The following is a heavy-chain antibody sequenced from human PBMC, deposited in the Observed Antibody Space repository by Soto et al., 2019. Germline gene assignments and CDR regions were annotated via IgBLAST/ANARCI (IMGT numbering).Heavy chain of an antibody. V-gene: IGHV3-48*02. CDR1: GFTFSSYN. Sequence: EGQLVESGGGLVQPGGSLRLSCAASGFTFSSYNMNWVGQAPGKGLEWVSYMSTSGTTIYYTDSVKGRFTISRDNAKNSLFLLMHSMLDEDTAVYYCARYDYSNYGASDVWGQGTTVTVSS. CDR2: MSTSGTTI. CDR3: ARYDYSNYGASDV. J-gene: IGHJ6*02. D-gene: IGHD4-4*01.